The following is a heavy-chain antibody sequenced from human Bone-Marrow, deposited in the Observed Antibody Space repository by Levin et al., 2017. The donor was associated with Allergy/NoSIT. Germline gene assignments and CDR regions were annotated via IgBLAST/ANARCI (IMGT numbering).Heavy chain of an antibody. CDR2: ISAYNGNT. D-gene: IGHD6-19*01. CDR3: ARVKAVAVPIGAFDI. V-gene: IGHV1-18*01. J-gene: IGHJ3*02. Sequence: PGASVKVSCKASGYTFTSYGISWVRQAPGQGLEWMGWISAYNGNTNYAQKLQGRVTMTTDTSTSTAYMELRSLRSDDTAVYYCARVKAVAVPIGAFDIWGQGTMVTVSS. CDR1: GYTFTSYG.